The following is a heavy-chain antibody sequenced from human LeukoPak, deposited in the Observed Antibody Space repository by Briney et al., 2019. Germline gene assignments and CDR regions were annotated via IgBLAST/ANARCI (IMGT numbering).Heavy chain of an antibody. CDR2: INHSGST. V-gene: IGHV4-34*01. CDR3: ASRPGPRSSAFDI. J-gene: IGHJ3*02. CDR1: GGSFSGYY. Sequence: ASETLSLTCAVYGGSFSGYYWSWIRQPPGKGLEWIGEINHSGSTNYNSSPKSRVTISVDTSKNQFSLKLSSVTAADTAVYYCASRPGPRSSAFDIWGQGTMVTVSS.